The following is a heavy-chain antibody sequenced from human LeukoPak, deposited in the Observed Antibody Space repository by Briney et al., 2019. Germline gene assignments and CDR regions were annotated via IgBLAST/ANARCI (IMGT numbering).Heavy chain of an antibody. CDR2: INPNSGGT. CDR1: GYTFTGYY. CDR3: AREGFWSGYYTHNWFDP. Sequence: ASVKVSCKASGYTFTGYYMHWVRQAPGQGLEWMGRINPNSGGTNYAQKFQGRVSMTRDTSISTAYMELSRLRSDDTAVYYCAREGFWSGYYTHNWFDPWGQGTLVTVSS. J-gene: IGHJ5*02. D-gene: IGHD3-3*01. V-gene: IGHV1-2*06.